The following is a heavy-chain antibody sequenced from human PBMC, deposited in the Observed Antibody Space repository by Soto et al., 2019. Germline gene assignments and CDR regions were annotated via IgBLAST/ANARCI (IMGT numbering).Heavy chain of an antibody. CDR1: GYSLTSYW. Sequence: LGESLKISCKGSGYSLTSYWIGWVRQMPGKGLEWMGIIYPGDSDTRYSPSFQGQVTISADKSISTAYLQWSSLKASDTAMYYCARDSSIAAAGLFDYWGQGTLVTVSS. D-gene: IGHD6-13*01. CDR3: ARDSSIAAAGLFDY. J-gene: IGHJ4*02. V-gene: IGHV5-51*01. CDR2: IYPGDSDT.